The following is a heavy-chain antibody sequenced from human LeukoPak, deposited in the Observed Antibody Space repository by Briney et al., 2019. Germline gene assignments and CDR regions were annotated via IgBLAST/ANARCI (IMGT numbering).Heavy chain of an antibody. V-gene: IGHV1-69*13. D-gene: IGHD3-22*01. CDR2: ITAIFRTT. Sequence: SVKVSCKTSGGTFNSYAISWVRQAPGQGLEWMGGITAIFRTTNYAQKFQGGVTITADESMSTIYMELSSLRSGDTAVYYCARHSGYHSTMYLDYWGQGTLVTVSS. J-gene: IGHJ4*02. CDR3: ARHSGYHSTMYLDY. CDR1: GGTFNSYA.